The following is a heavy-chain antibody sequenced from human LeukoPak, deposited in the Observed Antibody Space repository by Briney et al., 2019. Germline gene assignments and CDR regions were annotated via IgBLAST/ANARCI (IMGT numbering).Heavy chain of an antibody. J-gene: IGHJ6*03. CDR2: LYSSGST. Sequence: SETLSLTCTVSGGSISSYYWSWIRQPPGKGLEWIGYLYSSGSTNYNPSLESRVTITEDTSKSQLSLRLNSVTAADTAAYYCARAFRGGYYMDVWGKGTTVTVSS. V-gene: IGHV4-59*01. CDR3: ARAFRGGYYMDV. D-gene: IGHD3-16*01. CDR1: GGSISSYY.